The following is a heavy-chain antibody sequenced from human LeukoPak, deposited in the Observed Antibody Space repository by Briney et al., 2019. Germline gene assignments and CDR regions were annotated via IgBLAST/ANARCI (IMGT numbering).Heavy chain of an antibody. J-gene: IGHJ4*02. CDR2: ISYDGSNK. Sequence: QTGGSLRLSCAASGFIFSSYCMHWVRQAPGKGLEWVAGISYDGSNKYYADSVKGRFTISSDNSKNTLYLQMNSLRAEDTAVYYCARVNLEIVVVTASYYFDYWGQGTLVTVSS. V-gene: IGHV3-30*04. CDR1: GFIFSSYC. CDR3: ARVNLEIVVVTASYYFDY. D-gene: IGHD2-21*02.